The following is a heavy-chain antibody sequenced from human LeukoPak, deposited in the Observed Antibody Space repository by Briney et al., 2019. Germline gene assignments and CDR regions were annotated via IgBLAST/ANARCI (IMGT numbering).Heavy chain of an antibody. CDR1: GFTFSSYA. J-gene: IGHJ4*02. CDR3: ATSGSGGNYPLDY. CDR2: ITRSSSYI. V-gene: IGHV3-21*01. Sequence: GGSLRLSCAASGFTFSSYAMNWVRQAPGRGLEWVSSITRSSSYIYYADSVKGRFTISRDNAKNSLFLQVNSLRAEDTALYYCATSGSGGNYPLDYWGQGTLVTVSS. D-gene: IGHD1-26*01.